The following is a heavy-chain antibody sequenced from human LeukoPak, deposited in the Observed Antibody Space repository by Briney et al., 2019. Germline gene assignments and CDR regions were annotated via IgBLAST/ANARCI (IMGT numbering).Heavy chain of an antibody. V-gene: IGHV3-21*01. CDR1: GFAFSTYS. J-gene: IGHJ3*01. CDR2: ITGSRSYI. D-gene: IGHD5/OR15-5a*01. CDR3: ARARGAASVSIWGLSAFDV. Sequence: GGSLRLSCAASGFAFSTYSMDWVRQAPGKGLEWVSSITGSRSYISYADSVKGRFTISRDNANNSLFLQMDSLRAEDTAVYYCARARGAASVSIWGLSAFDVWGHGAVVTVSS.